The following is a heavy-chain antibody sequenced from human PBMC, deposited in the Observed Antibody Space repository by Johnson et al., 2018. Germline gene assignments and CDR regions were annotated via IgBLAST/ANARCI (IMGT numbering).Heavy chain of an antibody. CDR1: GFTFSSYS. J-gene: IGHJ4*02. V-gene: IGHV3-21*01. D-gene: IGHD6-19*01. Sequence: EVQLLESGGGLVKPGGSLRLSCAASGFTFSSYSMNWVRQAPGKGLEWVSSISSSSSYIYYADAVKGRFTISRDNAKNSLYLQMNSLRAEDTAVYYCARDHLEQWLPPYYFDYWGQGTLVTVSS. CDR3: ARDHLEQWLPPYYFDY. CDR2: ISSSSSYI.